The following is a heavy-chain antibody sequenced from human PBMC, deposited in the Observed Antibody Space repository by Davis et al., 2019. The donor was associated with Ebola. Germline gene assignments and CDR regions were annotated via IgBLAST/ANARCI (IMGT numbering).Heavy chain of an antibody. CDR3: ARGNWVEMAKRYGLDV. CDR2: INHRGRT. CDR1: GESFNAYY. D-gene: IGHD5-24*01. Sequence: MPSETLSLTCAVYGESFNAYYWSWIRLAPGKGLEWIGEINHRGRTSYNPSLMSRVTISVDTSKNQFSLNLRSVTAADAAIYYCARGNWVEMAKRYGLDVWGKGTTVTVSS. J-gene: IGHJ6*04. V-gene: IGHV4-34*01.